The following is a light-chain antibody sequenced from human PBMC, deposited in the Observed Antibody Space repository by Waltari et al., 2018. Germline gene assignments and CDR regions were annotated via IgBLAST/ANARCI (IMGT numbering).Light chain of an antibody. J-gene: IGKJ1*01. CDR2: DAS. CDR1: QGISSR. CDR3: QQVNSFPRT. Sequence: DIQMTQSPSSVSASVGDSVTPTCRASQGISSRLAWYQQKPGKAPKLLIYDASSLHSGVPSRFSGSGSGTDFTLTIRSLQPEDFATYYCQQVNSFPRTFGQGTKV. V-gene: IGKV1-12*01.